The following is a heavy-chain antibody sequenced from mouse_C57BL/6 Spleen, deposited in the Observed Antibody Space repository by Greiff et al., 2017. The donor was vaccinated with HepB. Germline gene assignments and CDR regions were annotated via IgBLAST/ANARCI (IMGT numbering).Heavy chain of an antibody. V-gene: IGHV1-80*01. CDR3: ARSETGPYYYAMDY. CDR2: IYPGDGDT. D-gene: IGHD4-1*01. Sequence: QVHVKQSGAELVKPGASVKISCKASGYAFSSYWMNWVKQRPGKGLEWIGQIYPGDGDTNYNGKFKGKATLTADKSSSTAYMQLSSLTSEDSAVYFCARSETGPYYYAMDYWGQGTSVTVSS. CDR1: GYAFSSYW. J-gene: IGHJ4*01.